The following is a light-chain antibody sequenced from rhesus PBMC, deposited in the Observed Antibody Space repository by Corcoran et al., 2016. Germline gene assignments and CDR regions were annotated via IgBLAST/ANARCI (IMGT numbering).Light chain of an antibody. Sequence: DIQMTQSPSSLSASVGDRVTITCRASQGISDFLSWYQQKPGKAPNRLINSPSTVESGVPSRFSGSGSGTDFTLTISSLQPEDFAAYYCLQGYSTPFTFGGGTKVELK. CDR1: QGISDF. V-gene: IGKV1-36*02. CDR2: SPS. CDR3: LQGYSTPFT. J-gene: IGKJ4*01.